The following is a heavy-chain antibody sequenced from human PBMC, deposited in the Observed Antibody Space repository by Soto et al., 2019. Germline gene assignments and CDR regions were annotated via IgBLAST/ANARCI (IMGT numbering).Heavy chain of an antibody. D-gene: IGHD3-16*01. CDR3: SKDPRGDDKIYPYYYYYGMDV. CDR2: IYYSGST. J-gene: IGHJ6*02. Sequence: PSETLSLTCTVSGGSISSGDYYWSWIRQPPGKGLEWFGYIYYSGSTYYNPSLKSRVTISVDTSKNQFSLKLSSVTAADTAVYYCSKDPRGDDKIYPYYYYYGMDVWGQGTTVTVSS. V-gene: IGHV4-30-4*01. CDR1: GGSISSGDYY.